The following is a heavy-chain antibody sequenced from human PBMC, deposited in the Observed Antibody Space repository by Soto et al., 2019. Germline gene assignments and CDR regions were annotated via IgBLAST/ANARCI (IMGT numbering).Heavy chain of an antibody. J-gene: IGHJ4*02. CDR2: INHSGST. D-gene: IGHD6-25*01. Sequence: SETLSLTCAVYGGSFGGYYWRWIRQPPGKGLEWIGEINHSGSTNYNTSLKSRVTISVDTSKNQFSLKLSSVTAADTAVYYCAKSRAVGSGWDLDYWGQGTLDTVTS. CDR1: GGSFGGYY. V-gene: IGHV4-34*01. CDR3: AKSRAVGSGWDLDY.